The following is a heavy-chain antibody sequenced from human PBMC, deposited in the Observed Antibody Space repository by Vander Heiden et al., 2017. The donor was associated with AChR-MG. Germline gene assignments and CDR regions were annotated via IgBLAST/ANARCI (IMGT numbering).Heavy chain of an antibody. J-gene: IGHJ5*02. CDR1: GGSFSGYY. V-gene: IGHV4-34*01. CDR3: AREWGRVVPAARLAKGVKKFDP. CDR2: INHSGST. Sequence: QVQLQQWGAGLLKPSETLSLTCAVYGGSFSGYYWSWIRQPPGKGLEWIGEINHSGSTNYNPSLKSRVTISVDTSKNQFSLKLSSVTAADTAVYYCAREWGRVVPAARLAKGVKKFDPWGQGTLVTVSS. D-gene: IGHD2-2*01.